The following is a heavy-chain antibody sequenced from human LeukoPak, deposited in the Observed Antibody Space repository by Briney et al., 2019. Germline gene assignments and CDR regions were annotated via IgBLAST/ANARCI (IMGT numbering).Heavy chain of an antibody. J-gene: IGHJ3*02. V-gene: IGHV3-30*02. CDR3: ARESGYDFWSGYYTNAFDI. D-gene: IGHD3-3*01. Sequence: GGSLRLSCAASGFTFSNFGMHWVRQTPGKGLEWVAFIRSDGNDKYSADSVKGRFTISRDNAKNSLYLQMNSLRAEDTAVYYCARESGYDFWSGYYTNAFDIWGQGTMVTVSS. CDR1: GFTFSNFG. CDR2: IRSDGNDK.